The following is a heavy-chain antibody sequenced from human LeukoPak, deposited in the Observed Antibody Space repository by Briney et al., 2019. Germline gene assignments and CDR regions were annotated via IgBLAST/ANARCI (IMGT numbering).Heavy chain of an antibody. D-gene: IGHD6-19*01. CDR1: GYTFTSYD. Sequence: ASVKVSCKASGYTFTSYDINWVRQATGQGLEWMGWMNPNSGNTGYAQKLQGRVTMTTDTSTSTAYMELRSLRSDDTAVYYCARVSVAGTFFDYWGQGTLVTVSS. V-gene: IGHV1-8*01. CDR2: MNPNSGNT. J-gene: IGHJ4*02. CDR3: ARVSVAGTFFDY.